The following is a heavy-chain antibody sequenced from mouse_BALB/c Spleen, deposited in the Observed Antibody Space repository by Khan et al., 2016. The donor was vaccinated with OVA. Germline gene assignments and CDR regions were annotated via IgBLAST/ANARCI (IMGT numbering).Heavy chain of an antibody. CDR3: ARRGYGNYWFAY. Sequence: VQLQQSGAELVRPGALVKLSCKASGFNIKDYYILWVKQRPEQGLEWIGWTDPENGNTIYDPKFQAKASITADTSSNTAYLQLSSLTSEDTAVYYCARRGYGNYWFAYWGQGTLVTVSA. V-gene: IGHV14-1*02. CDR1: GFNIKDYY. D-gene: IGHD2-1*01. J-gene: IGHJ3*01. CDR2: TDPENGNT.